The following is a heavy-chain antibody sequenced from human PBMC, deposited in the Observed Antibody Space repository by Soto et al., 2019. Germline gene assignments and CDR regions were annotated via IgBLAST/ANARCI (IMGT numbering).Heavy chain of an antibody. Sequence: ASVKVSCKASGGTFSSYAISWVRQAPGQGLEWMGGIIPIFGTANYAQKFQGRVTITADKSTSTAYMELSSLRSEDTAVYYCVQPIPGGYYYGMDVWGQGTTVTVSS. V-gene: IGHV1-69*06. J-gene: IGHJ6*02. D-gene: IGHD5-18*01. CDR3: VQPIPGGYYYGMDV. CDR2: IIPIFGTA. CDR1: GGTFSSYA.